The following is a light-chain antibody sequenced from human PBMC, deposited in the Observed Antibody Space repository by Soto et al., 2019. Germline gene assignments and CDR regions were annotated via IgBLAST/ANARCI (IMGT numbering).Light chain of an antibody. V-gene: IGKV3-15*01. CDR3: HSYDKWLPGT. CDR1: PSVGSSY. CDR2: GAS. J-gene: IGKJ1*01. Sequence: QSPAPLSLAPGESAPVCWRAIPSVGSSYLVWYQQKPGQAPRLLIYGASTRATGIPARVSGSGSGTEFTLTISSRQPEDFAVYLCHSYDKWLPGTFGQGTKVEI.